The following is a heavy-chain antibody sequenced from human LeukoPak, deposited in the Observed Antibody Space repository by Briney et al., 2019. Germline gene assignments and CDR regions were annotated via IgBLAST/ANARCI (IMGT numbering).Heavy chain of an antibody. J-gene: IGHJ4*02. CDR3: ARMGIAAAAWANDY. Sequence: ASETLSLTCTVSGGSVSSGSYYWSWIRQPPGKGLEWIGYIYYSGSTNYNPSLKSRVTISVDTSKNQFSLKLSSVTAAGTAVYYCARMGIAAAAWANDYWGQGTLVTVSS. CDR2: IYYSGST. CDR1: GGSVSSGSYY. V-gene: IGHV4-61*01. D-gene: IGHD6-13*01.